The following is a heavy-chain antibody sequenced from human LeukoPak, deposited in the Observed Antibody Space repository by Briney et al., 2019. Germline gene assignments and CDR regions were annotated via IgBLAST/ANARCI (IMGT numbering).Heavy chain of an antibody. V-gene: IGHV4-34*01. CDR1: GGSISSYY. Sequence: SETLSLTCTVSGGSISSYYWSWIRQPPGKGLEWIGEINHSGSTNYNPSLKSRVTISVDTSKNQFSLKLSSVTAADTAVYYCARGYSGWYRRNWFDPWGQGTLVTVSS. D-gene: IGHD6-19*01. J-gene: IGHJ5*02. CDR2: INHSGST. CDR3: ARGYSGWYRRNWFDP.